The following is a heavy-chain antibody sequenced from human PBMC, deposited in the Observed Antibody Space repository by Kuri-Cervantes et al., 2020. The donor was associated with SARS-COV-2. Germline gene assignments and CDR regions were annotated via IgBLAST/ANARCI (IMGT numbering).Heavy chain of an antibody. CDR3: ARANGDYQIEIDYYYYYYMDV. Sequence: SETLSLTYTVSGGSISSSSYYWGWIRQPPGKGLEWIGSIYYSGSTYYNPSLKSRVTISVDTSMTQFSLKLSSVTAADTAVYYCARANGDYQIEIDYYYYYYMDVWGKGTTVTVSS. J-gene: IGHJ6*03. D-gene: IGHD4-17*01. V-gene: IGHV4-39*07. CDR2: IYYSGST. CDR1: GGSISSSSYY.